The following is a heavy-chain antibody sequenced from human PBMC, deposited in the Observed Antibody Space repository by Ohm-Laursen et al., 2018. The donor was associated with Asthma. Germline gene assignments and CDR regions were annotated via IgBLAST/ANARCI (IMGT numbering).Heavy chain of an antibody. D-gene: IGHD3-22*01. CDR1: GDSVSGGNYH. J-gene: IGHJ6*02. V-gene: IGHV4-61*01. Sequence: TLSLTCTVSGDSVSGGNYHWNWIRQPPGKGLEWIGNARDSGSTNYNPSLKSRVSISADTSKNQYSLKVSSVTAADTAVYFCARHSASGVGYYGGYYLYGLDVWGQGTTVTVSS. CDR3: ARHSASGVGYYGGYYLYGLDV. CDR2: ARDSGST.